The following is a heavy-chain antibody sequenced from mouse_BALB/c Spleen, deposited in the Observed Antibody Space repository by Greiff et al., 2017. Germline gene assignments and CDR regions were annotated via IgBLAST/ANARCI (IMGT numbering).Heavy chain of an antibody. D-gene: IGHD2-1*01. Sequence: EVNLVESGGGLVKPGGSLKLSCAASGFTFSDYYMYWVRQTPEKRLEWVATISDGGSYTYYPDSVKGRFTISRDNAKNNLYLQMSSLKSEDTAMYYCARDRDYGKDYAMDYWGQGTSVTVSS. CDR2: ISDGGSYT. V-gene: IGHV5-4*02. CDR3: ARDRDYGKDYAMDY. CDR1: GFTFSDYY. J-gene: IGHJ4*01.